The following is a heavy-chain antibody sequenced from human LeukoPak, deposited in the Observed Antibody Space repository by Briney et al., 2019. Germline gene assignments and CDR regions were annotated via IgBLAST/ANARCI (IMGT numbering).Heavy chain of an antibody. CDR1: GFTFSSYW. D-gene: IGHD3-22*01. J-gene: IGHJ4*02. CDR3: ARESNYYDSSGYHQ. CDR2: IKQDGSEK. Sequence: GGSLRLSCAASGFTFSSYWMSWVRQAPGKGLEWVANIKQDGSEKYYVDSVKGRFTISRDNAKNSLYLQMNSLRAEDTAVYYCARESNYYDSSGYHQWGQGTLVTVSS. V-gene: IGHV3-7*01.